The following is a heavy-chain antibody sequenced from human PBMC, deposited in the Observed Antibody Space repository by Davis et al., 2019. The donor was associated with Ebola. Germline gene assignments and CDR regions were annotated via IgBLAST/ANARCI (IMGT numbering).Heavy chain of an antibody. CDR2: IRGDGGGT. Sequence: GESLKISCEASGFTPSNYWMNWVRQVPGEGPVWVSRIRGDGGGTSYADSVKGRFTISRDNAKNTLYLQMTSLTIEDTAVYYCAKIAVTTVTTDEDYWGQGTLVTVSS. V-gene: IGHV3-74*01. J-gene: IGHJ4*02. CDR3: AKIAVTTVTTDEDY. CDR1: GFTPSNYW. D-gene: IGHD4-17*01.